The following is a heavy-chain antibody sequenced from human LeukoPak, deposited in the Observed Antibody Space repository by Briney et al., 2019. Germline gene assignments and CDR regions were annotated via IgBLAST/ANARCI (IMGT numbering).Heavy chain of an antibody. V-gene: IGHV3-49*04. CDR3: TRGSYQLLSRWFDP. D-gene: IGHD2-2*01. Sequence: GGSLRLSCTASGFTFGDYAMSWVRQAPGKGLEWVGLIRSKAYGGTTEYAASVKGRFTISRDDSKSIAYLQMNSLKTEDTAVYYCTRGSYQLLSRWFDPWGQGTLVTVSS. CDR2: IRSKAYGGTT. CDR1: GFTFGDYA. J-gene: IGHJ5*02.